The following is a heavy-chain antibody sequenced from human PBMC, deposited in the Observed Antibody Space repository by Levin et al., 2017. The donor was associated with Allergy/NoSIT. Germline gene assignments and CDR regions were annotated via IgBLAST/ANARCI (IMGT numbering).Heavy chain of an antibody. CDR2: ISGSGGST. D-gene: IGHD3-3*01. Sequence: GGSLRLSCAASGFTFSSYAMSWVRQAPGKGLEWVSAISGSGGSTYYADSVKGRFTISRDNSKNTLYLQMNSLRAEDTAVYYCAKTTTRGYDFWSGYYTGPFDYWGQGTLVTVSS. CDR3: AKTTTRGYDFWSGYYTGPFDY. V-gene: IGHV3-23*01. CDR1: GFTFSSYA. J-gene: IGHJ4*02.